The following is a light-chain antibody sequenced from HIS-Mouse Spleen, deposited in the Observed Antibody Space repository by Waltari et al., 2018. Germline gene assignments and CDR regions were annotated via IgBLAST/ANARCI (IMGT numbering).Light chain of an antibody. CDR3: YSTDSSGNHRV. J-gene: IGLJ2*01. CDR1: ALPKKY. V-gene: IGLV3-10*01. CDR2: EAS. Sequence: SYELTQPPSVSVSPGQTARITCSGDALPKKYAYWYQQKSGQAPVLVIYEASKRPAGMPERCSGSSSGTMATLTISGAQVEDEADYYCYSTDSSGNHRVFGGGTKLTVL.